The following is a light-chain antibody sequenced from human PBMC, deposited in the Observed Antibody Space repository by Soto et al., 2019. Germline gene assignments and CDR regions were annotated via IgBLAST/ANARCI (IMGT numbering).Light chain of an antibody. J-gene: IGKJ4*01. V-gene: IGKV3D-20*01. CDR2: DAS. CDR1: KTVNNNY. Sequence: EIVLTQSPATLSVSPGERATISCGASKTVNNNYLAWYQQKPGLAPRLLIYDASSTATGIPDRFSGSGAGTHFTLTISRLEPEDYAVYFCQQYADAPLTFGGGTKVEIK. CDR3: QQYADAPLT.